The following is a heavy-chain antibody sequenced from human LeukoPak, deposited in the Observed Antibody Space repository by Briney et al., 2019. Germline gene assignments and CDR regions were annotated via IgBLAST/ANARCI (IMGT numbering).Heavy chain of an antibody. CDR2: IKQDGSEK. Sequence: PGGSLRLSCAASGFTFSSYWMSWVRQAPGKGLEWVANIKQDGSEKYYVDSVKGRFTLSRDNAKNSLFLQMNSLRAEDTAVYYCARDLSPRGYSYGFGHWGQGTLVTVSS. J-gene: IGHJ4*02. CDR1: GFTFSSYW. CDR3: ARDLSPRGYSYGFGH. D-gene: IGHD5-18*01. V-gene: IGHV3-7*03.